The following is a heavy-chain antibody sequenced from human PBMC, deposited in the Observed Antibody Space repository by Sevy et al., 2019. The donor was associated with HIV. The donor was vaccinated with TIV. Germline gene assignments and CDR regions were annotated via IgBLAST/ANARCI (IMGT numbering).Heavy chain of an antibody. J-gene: IGHJ3*01. V-gene: IGHV3-23*01. Sequence: GGSLRLSCAASGFTFFSHVMSWVRQAPGKGLEWVSGVSGSGGTTYYADSVKGRFSISRDKSKNKLYLQMSSLRIEDTAVYYCATGTTDSSISWVFDVWGQGTMVTVSS. D-gene: IGHD6-13*01. CDR2: VSGSGGTT. CDR3: ATGTTDSSISWVFDV. CDR1: GFTFFSHV.